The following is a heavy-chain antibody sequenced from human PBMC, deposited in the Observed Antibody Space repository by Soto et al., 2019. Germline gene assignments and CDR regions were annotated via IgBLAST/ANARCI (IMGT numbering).Heavy chain of an antibody. Sequence: PGGSLRLSCTSSGFTFGDYAMSLFRQAPGKGLEWVGFIRSKACGGTTEYAASVKGRFTISRDDSKSIAYLQMNSLKTEDTAVYYCTRVGRGRSGYYPKYYYYGMDVWGQGTTVTVSS. D-gene: IGHD3-3*01. CDR3: TRVGRGRSGYYPKYYYYGMDV. CDR1: GFTFGDYA. CDR2: IRSKACGGTT. V-gene: IGHV3-49*03. J-gene: IGHJ6*02.